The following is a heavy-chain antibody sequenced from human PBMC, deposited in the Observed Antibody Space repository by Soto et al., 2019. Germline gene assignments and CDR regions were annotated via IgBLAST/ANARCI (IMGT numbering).Heavy chain of an antibody. D-gene: IGHD6-19*01. CDR2: ISSSSSTI. V-gene: IGHV3-48*02. CDR3: ARALVPYSSGWYVDNWFDP. J-gene: IGHJ5*02. Sequence: GGSLRLSCAASGFTFSSYSMNWVRQAPGKGLEWVSYISSSSSTIYYADSVKGRFTISRDNAKNSLYLQMNSLRDEDTAVYYCARALVPYSSGWYVDNWFDPWGQGTLVTVS. CDR1: GFTFSSYS.